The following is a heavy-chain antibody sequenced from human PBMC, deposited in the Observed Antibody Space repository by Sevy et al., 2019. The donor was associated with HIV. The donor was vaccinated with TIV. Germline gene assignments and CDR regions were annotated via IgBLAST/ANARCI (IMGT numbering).Heavy chain of an antibody. CDR3: ATDAPGSSIVDY. CDR2: ISSTGSTI. J-gene: IGHJ4*02. Sequence: GGSLRLSCAASGFTFSKYSMSWVRQPPGKGLEWVSYISSTGSTIYYADSVKGRFTISRDNAKNSLYLQMSSLRAEDTAVYYCATDAPGSSIVDYWGQGTLVTVSS. CDR1: GFTFSKYS. V-gene: IGHV3-48*03. D-gene: IGHD6-13*01.